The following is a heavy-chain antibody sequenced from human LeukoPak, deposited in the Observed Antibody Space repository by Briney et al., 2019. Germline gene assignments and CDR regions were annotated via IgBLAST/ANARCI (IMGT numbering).Heavy chain of an antibody. CDR1: GFTFSSYS. V-gene: IGHV3-23*01. J-gene: IGHJ4*01. CDR2: IIGSGLTT. CDR3: AKDLSPGPD. Sequence: GGSLRLSCAASGFTFSSYSMNWVRQAPGKGLKWVSAIIGSGLTTYYADSVKGRFTISRDNSKNTLYLQMNSLRAEDTAVYYCAKDLSPGPDWGHGTLVTVSS.